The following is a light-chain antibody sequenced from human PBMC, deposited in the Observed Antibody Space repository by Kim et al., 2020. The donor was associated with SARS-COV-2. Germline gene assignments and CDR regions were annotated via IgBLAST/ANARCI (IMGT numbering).Light chain of an antibody. J-gene: IGKJ1*01. V-gene: IGKV1-5*03. CDR2: KAS. Sequence: DIQMTQSPSTLSASVGDRVTITCRASQSISSWLAWYQQKPGKAPKLLIYKASSLESGVPSRFSGSGSGTEFTLTISSLQPDDFADYYCQQNNSYWTFGQGTKVDIK. CDR1: QSISSW. CDR3: QQNNSYWT.